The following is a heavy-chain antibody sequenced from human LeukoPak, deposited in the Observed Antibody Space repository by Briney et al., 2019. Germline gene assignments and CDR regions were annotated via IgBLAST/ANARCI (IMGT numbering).Heavy chain of an antibody. CDR2: ISAYNGNT. CDR3: ARGSPPRGNYDSRGYYSYYFDY. J-gene: IGHJ4*02. CDR1: GYTFTSYY. Sequence: ASVKVSCKASGYTFTSYYIHWVRQAPGQGLEWMGWISAYNGNTHYAQKLQGRVTMTTDTSTSTVYMELRSLRSDDTAVYYCARGSPPRGNYDSRGYYSYYFDYWGQGTLVTVSS. D-gene: IGHD3-22*01. V-gene: IGHV1-18*04.